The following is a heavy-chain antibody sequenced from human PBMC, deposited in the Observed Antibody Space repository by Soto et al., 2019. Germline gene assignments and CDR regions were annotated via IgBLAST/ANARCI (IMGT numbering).Heavy chain of an antibody. D-gene: IGHD5-18*01. J-gene: IGHJ4*02. V-gene: IGHV3-11*06. CDR2: ISSSSSYT. CDR1: GFTFSDYY. Sequence: GESLRLSCAASGFTFSDYYMSWIRQAPGKGLEWVSYISSSSSYTNYADSVKGRFTISRDNAKNSLYLQMNSLRAEDTAVYYCARAGSAMAPLALWGQGTLVTVSS. CDR3: ARAGSAMAPLAL.